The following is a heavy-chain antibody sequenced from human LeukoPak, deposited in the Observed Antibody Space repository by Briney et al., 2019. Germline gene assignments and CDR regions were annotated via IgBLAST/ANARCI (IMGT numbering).Heavy chain of an antibody. CDR2: IGTAGDT. J-gene: IGHJ4*02. Sequence: GSLRLSCAASGFTFSSYDMHWVRQATGKGLEWVSAIGTAGDTYYPGSVKGRFTISRENAKNSLYLQMNSLRAGDTAVYYCARGGGSGSYYPGGYYFDYWGQGTLVTVSS. D-gene: IGHD3-10*01. V-gene: IGHV3-13*01. CDR3: ARGGGSGSYYPGGYYFDY. CDR1: GFTFSSYD.